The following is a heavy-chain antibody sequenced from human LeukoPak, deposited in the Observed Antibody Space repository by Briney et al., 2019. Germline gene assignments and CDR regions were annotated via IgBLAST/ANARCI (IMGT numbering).Heavy chain of an antibody. J-gene: IGHJ4*02. CDR2: IWYDGSSK. V-gene: IGHV3-33*01. Sequence: PGRSLRLSCAASGFTFSSYGMHWVRQAPGKGLEWVAVIWYDGSSKYYADSVRGRFTISRDNSKNTLYLQMNSLRAEDTAVYYCARDGGYYYGSGSYYYGGGLDYWGQGTLVTVSS. D-gene: IGHD3-10*01. CDR1: GFTFSSYG. CDR3: ARDGGYYYGSGSYYYGGGLDY.